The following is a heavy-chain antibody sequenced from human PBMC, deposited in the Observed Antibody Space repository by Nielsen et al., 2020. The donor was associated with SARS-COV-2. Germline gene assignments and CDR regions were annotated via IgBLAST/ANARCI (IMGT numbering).Heavy chain of an antibody. CDR3: ALWFGELLPGMDV. J-gene: IGHJ6*02. D-gene: IGHD3-10*01. CDR1: GYSFTSYW. CDR2: IYPGDSDT. V-gene: IGHV5-51*01. Sequence: GESLKISCKGSGYSFTSYWIGWVRQLPGKGLEWMGIIYPGDSDTRYSPSFQGQVTISVDKSISTAYLQWSSLKASDTAMYYCALWFGELLPGMDVWGQGTTVTVSS.